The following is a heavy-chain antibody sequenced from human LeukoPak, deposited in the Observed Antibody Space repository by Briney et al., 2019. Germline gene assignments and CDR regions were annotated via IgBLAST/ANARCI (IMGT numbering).Heavy chain of an antibody. D-gene: IGHD6-19*01. Sequence: GGSLRLSCAASGFTFSKYWMSWVRQAPEKGLEWLADIKEDGSKEYFADSVKGRFTISRDNTENSVYLQMNSLRAEDTAVYYCARDFGDSSGWYNDYWGQGTLVIVSS. CDR1: GFTFSKYW. J-gene: IGHJ4*02. CDR2: IKEDGSKE. CDR3: ARDFGDSSGWYNDY. V-gene: IGHV3-7*01.